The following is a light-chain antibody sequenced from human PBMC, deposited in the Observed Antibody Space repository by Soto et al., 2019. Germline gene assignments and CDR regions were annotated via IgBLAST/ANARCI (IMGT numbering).Light chain of an antibody. V-gene: IGLV2-14*01. J-gene: IGLJ1*01. CDR1: SSDVGGYNY. Sequence: QSVLTQPASVSGSPGQSSTISCTGTSSDVGGYNYVSWYQQHPGKAPKLMIYDVSNRPSGVSNRFSGSKSGNTASLTISGLQAEDEADYYCSSYTRSSTLFGTGTKVTVL. CDR2: DVS. CDR3: SSYTRSSTL.